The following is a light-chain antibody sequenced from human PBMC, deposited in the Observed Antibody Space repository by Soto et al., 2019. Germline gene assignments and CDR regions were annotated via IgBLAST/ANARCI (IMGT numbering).Light chain of an antibody. CDR3: QQYEHLPT. CDR1: QNINNY. CDR2: DAS. Sequence: DIKITQFPSSVSASVGDRVTITVQASQNINNYLNWYQQKPGRDPXLLIYDASNLEAGVPSRFRGSGSGTDFTFTISRLQPEDIATDDCQQYEHLPTFGQGTRLEIK. J-gene: IGKJ5*01. V-gene: IGKV1-33*01.